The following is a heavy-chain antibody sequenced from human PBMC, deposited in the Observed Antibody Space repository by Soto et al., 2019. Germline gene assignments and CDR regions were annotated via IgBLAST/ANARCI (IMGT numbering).Heavy chain of an antibody. CDR3: ARHGVRYYLYGMDV. CDR2: IDPSDSYT. J-gene: IGHJ6*02. D-gene: IGHD3-22*01. V-gene: IGHV5-10-1*01. CDR1: GYXTTYTNYL. Sequence: PXEXLKISCKFSGYXTTYTNYLISWVRQLPGKGLEWMVRIDPSDSYTNYIPSFQGHVILSFDNSTSTAYLQWSSLKASDTAVYYCARHGVRYYLYGMDVWGQGTTGTVS.